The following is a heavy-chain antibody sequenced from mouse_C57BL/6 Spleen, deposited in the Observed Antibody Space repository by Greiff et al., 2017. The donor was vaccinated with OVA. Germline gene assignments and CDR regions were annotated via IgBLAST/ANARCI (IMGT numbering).Heavy chain of an antibody. CDR2: IGPGSGST. CDR3: ERTVYYYGSSPSFDY. D-gene: IGHD1-1*01. J-gene: IGHJ2*01. CDR1: GYTFTDYY. V-gene: IGHV1-77*01. Sequence: QVQLQQSGAELVKPGASVKISCKASGYTFTDYYINWVKQRPGQGLEWIGKIGPGSGSTYYNEKFKGKATLTADKSSSTAYMQLSSLTSEDSAVYFCERTVYYYGSSPSFDYWGQGTTLTVSS.